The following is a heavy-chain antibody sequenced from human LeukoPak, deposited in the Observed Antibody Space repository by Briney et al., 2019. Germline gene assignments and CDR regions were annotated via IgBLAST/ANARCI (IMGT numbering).Heavy chain of an antibody. CDR1: GFTFSSYA. J-gene: IGHJ4*02. CDR3: AKVPYCSGGNCYSYFDY. V-gene: IGHV3-23*01. D-gene: IGHD2-15*01. CDR2: ISGSGANT. Sequence: GGSLRLSCAASGFTFSSYAMNWVRQAPGKGLEWVSVISGSGANTNYADSVKGRFTISRDNSKNTLNLQMNSLRAEDTAVYYCAKVPYCSGGNCYSYFDYWGQGTLVTVSS.